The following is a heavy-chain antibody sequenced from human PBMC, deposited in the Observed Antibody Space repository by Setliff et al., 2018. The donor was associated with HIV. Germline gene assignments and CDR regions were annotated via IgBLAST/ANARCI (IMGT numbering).Heavy chain of an antibody. V-gene: IGHV3-74*01. CDR1: GFTFSDFW. D-gene: IGHD1-26*01. Sequence: GGSLRFSCAASGFTFSDFWMHWVRQVPGKGLAWVSRVYSAGTTTTYADSVKGRFTISRDNGKNTLYLQMNSLRAEDSAVYFCARVGLGGAFDIWGQGTKVTVSS. J-gene: IGHJ3*02. CDR2: VYSAGTTT. CDR3: ARVGLGGAFDI.